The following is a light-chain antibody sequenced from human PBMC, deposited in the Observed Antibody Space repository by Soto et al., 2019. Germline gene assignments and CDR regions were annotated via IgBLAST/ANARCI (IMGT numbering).Light chain of an antibody. J-gene: IGLJ1*01. CDR1: SSDVGLYDY. V-gene: IGLV2-8*01. CDR2: EVT. CDR3: SSYGGNSNYV. Sequence: QSVLTQPPSASGSPGQPVTISCTGTSSDVGLYDYVSWYQQHPGKVPKLLIYEVTQRPSGVPDRFSGSKSGNTASLTVSGLQAEDEADYYCSSYGGNSNYVFXTGTKVTVL.